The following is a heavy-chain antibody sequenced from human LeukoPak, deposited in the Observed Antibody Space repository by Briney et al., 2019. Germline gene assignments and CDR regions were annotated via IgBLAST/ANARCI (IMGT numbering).Heavy chain of an antibody. D-gene: IGHD6-13*01. Sequence: ASVKVSCNTSGYTFTAYYIHWVRQAPGQGLEWMRWIKSNSGGTKYLQKFQGRVTMTRDTSINTVYMELSSLRSDDTAIYYCAAEKQQLSCFFDYWGQGTLVTVSS. V-gene: IGHV1-2*02. CDR3: AAEKQQLSCFFDY. CDR2: IKSNSGGT. CDR1: GYTFTAYY. J-gene: IGHJ4*02.